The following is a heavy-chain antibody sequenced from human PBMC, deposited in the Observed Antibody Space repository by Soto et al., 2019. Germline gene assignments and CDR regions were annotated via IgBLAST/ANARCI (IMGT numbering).Heavy chain of an antibody. Sequence: SETLSLTCAVSGGSISSSNWWSWVRQPPGKGLEWIGEIYHSGSTNYNPSLKSRVTISVDKSKNHFSLKLSSVTAADTAVYYCARVGCSSTSCYVWGNWFDPWGQGTLVTVSS. J-gene: IGHJ5*02. V-gene: IGHV4-4*02. CDR2: IYHSGST. CDR3: ARVGCSSTSCYVWGNWFDP. D-gene: IGHD2-2*01. CDR1: GGSISSSNW.